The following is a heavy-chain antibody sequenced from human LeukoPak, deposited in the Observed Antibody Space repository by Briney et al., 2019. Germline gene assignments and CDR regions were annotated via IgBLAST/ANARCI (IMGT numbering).Heavy chain of an antibody. CDR2: VYTSGST. Sequence: SQTLSLTCTVSGGSISSYYWSWIWHPAGKGLGWIGRVYTSGSTNSNPSLSSRVTMSVDTSKNQCSLELSSVTAADTVMYYCARDRAYYYDSSGYQGGDSFDIWGQGTMVTVSS. J-gene: IGHJ3*02. CDR3: ARDRAYYYDSSGYQGGDSFDI. D-gene: IGHD3-22*01. CDR1: GGSISSYY. V-gene: IGHV4-4*07.